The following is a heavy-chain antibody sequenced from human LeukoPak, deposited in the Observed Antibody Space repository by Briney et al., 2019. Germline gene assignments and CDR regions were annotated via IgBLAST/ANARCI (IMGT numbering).Heavy chain of an antibody. CDR3: AELGITMIGGV. V-gene: IGHV3-23*01. CDR1: GFTFSSYG. J-gene: IGHJ6*04. Sequence: GGSLRLSCAASGFTFSSYGVSWVRQAPGKGLEWVSGISGRGGSTYYADSVKGRFTISRDNSKNTLYLQMNSLRAEDTAVYYCAELGITMIGGVWGKGTTVTISS. CDR2: ISGRGGST. D-gene: IGHD3-10*02.